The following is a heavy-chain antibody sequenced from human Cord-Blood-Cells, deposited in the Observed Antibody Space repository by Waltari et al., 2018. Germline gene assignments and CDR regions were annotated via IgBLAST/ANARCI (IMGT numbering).Heavy chain of an antibody. CDR3: ASGPRFGELYYYYYGMDV. CDR2: IYHSGST. V-gene: IGHV4-38-2*01. J-gene: IGHJ6*02. CDR1: GYSISSGYY. Sequence: QVQLQESGPGLVKPSETLSLTCAVSGYSISSGYYWGWIRQPPGKGLEWIGSIYHSGSTYYNPALKSRVTRSVDTSKNQFSLKLSSVTAADTAVYYCASGPRFGELYYYYYGMDVWGQGTTVTVSS. D-gene: IGHD3-10*01.